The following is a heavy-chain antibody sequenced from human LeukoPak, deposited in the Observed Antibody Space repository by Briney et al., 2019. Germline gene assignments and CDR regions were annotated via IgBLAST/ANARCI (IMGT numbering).Heavy chain of an antibody. J-gene: IGHJ5*02. CDR2: IYYSGST. Sequence: SETLSLTCTVSGGSISSGDYYWSWIRQPPGKGLEWIGYIYYSGSTYYNPSLKSRVTISVDTSKNQFSLKLSSVTAADTAVYYCAREDGDSNWFDPWGQGTRVTVSS. V-gene: IGHV4-30-4*01. CDR1: GGSISSGDYY. CDR3: AREDGDSNWFDP. D-gene: IGHD4-17*01.